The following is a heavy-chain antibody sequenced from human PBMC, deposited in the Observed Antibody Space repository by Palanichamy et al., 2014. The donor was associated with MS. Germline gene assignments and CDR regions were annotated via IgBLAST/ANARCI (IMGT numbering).Heavy chain of an antibody. CDR3: ARGVWDPTDY. CDR1: GFTFSSYW. CDR2: INSDGSTT. D-gene: IGHD1-26*01. J-gene: IGHJ4*02. Sequence: EVQLVESGGGLVQPGGSLRLSCTASGFTFSSYWMHWVRQAPGKGLVWVSRINSDGSTTTYAESVKGRFTISRDNVKNTLYLQMNSLTAEDTAVYYCARGVWDPTDYWGQGTLVTDSS. V-gene: IGHV3-74*01.